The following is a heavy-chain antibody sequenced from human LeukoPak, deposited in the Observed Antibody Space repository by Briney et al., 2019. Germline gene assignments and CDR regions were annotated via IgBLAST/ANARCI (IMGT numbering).Heavy chain of an antibody. CDR1: GFAFSSYS. CDR2: ISSSSSYI. CDR3: ARGNSRGLGAFDI. V-gene: IGHV3-21*01. Sequence: GGSLRLSCAVSGFAFSSYSMNWVRQASGKGLEWVSSISSSSSYIYYADSVKGRFIISRDNAKNSLYLQMNSLRAEDTAVYYCARGNSRGLGAFDIWGQGTMVTVSS. J-gene: IGHJ3*02. D-gene: IGHD2/OR15-2a*01.